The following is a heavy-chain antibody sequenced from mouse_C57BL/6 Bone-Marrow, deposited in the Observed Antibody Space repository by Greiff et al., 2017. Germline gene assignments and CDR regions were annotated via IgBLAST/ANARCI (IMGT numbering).Heavy chain of an antibody. CDR1: GYSFTGYY. D-gene: IGHD1-1*01. J-gene: IGHJ3*01. Sequence: EVQLKESGPELVKPGASVKISCKASGYSFTGYYMNWVKQSPEKSLEWIGEINPSTGGTTYNQKFKAKATLTVDKSSSTAYMQLKSLTSEDSAVYYCARYGLEGFAYWGQGTLVTVSA. V-gene: IGHV1-42*01. CDR3: ARYGLEGFAY. CDR2: INPSTGGT.